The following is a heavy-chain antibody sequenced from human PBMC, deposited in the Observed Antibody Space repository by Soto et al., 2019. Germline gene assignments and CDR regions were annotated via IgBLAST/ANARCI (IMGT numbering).Heavy chain of an antibody. CDR1: GFTFSSYG. CDR3: ARYIALSGTFYFDY. J-gene: IGHJ4*02. Sequence: GGSLRLSCAASGFTFSSYGMHWVRQAPGKGLEWVAVISYDGSNKYYADSVKGRFTISRDNSKNTLYLQMNSLRAEDTAVYYCARYIALSGTFYFDYWGQGALVTVSS. D-gene: IGHD6-19*01. CDR2: ISYDGSNK. V-gene: IGHV3-30*03.